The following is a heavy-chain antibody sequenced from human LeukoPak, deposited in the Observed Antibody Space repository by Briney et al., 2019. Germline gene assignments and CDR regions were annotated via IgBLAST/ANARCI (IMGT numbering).Heavy chain of an antibody. CDR2: IGSSGSAI. D-gene: IGHD1-20*01. J-gene: IGHJ4*02. CDR1: GFTFSSYE. CDR3: ARVGYDWNVFDY. V-gene: IGHV3-48*03. Sequence: GGSLRLSCAASGFTFSSYEMNWVRQAPGKGLEWVSYIGSSGSAIYYADSVKGRFTISRDNAKNSLYLQMSSLSAEDTALYYCARVGYDWNVFDYWGQGTLVTVSS.